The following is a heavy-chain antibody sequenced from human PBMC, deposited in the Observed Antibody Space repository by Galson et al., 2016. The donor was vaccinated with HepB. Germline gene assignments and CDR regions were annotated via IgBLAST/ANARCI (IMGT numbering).Heavy chain of an antibody. V-gene: IGHV3-30*18. D-gene: IGHD3-10*01. Sequence: SLRLSCAASGFSFSIYGMNWVRQAPGKGLEWVAFMSYDGGSEYYADSVKGRFTISRDNSKNTLYLQMNSLRPEDTAVYRCAKLRFAHMVRGIADFWGQGNLVTVSS. CDR1: GFSFSIYG. CDR2: MSYDGGSE. J-gene: IGHJ4*02. CDR3: AKLRFAHMVRGIADF.